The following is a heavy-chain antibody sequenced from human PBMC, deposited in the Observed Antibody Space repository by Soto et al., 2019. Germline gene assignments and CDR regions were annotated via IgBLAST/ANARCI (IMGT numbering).Heavy chain of an antibody. CDR2: IIPIFGTA. D-gene: IGHD2-8*01. J-gene: IGHJ6*02. CDR3: ARDVEDIVLMVYASDTYYYYGMDV. Sequence: QVQLVQSGAEVKKPGSSVKVSCKASGGTFSSYAISWVRQAPGQGLEWMGGIIPIFGTANYAQKFQGRVPIPADESTSTAYMELSSLRSEDTAVYYCARDVEDIVLMVYASDTYYYYGMDVWGQGTTVTVSS. V-gene: IGHV1-69*01. CDR1: GGTFSSYA.